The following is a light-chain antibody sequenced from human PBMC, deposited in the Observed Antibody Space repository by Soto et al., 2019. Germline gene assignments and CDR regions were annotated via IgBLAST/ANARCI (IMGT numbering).Light chain of an antibody. Sequence: EIVMTQSPATLSVSTGERAILSCRASQSVSSNLAWYQQKPGQAPRLLIYGASTRAPGITARFSGSGSGTEFTLTISSLQSEDFADYYCQQYNNWPLTFGGRTQVEIK. CDR2: GAS. CDR1: QSVSSN. J-gene: IGKJ4*01. CDR3: QQYNNWPLT. V-gene: IGKV3-15*01.